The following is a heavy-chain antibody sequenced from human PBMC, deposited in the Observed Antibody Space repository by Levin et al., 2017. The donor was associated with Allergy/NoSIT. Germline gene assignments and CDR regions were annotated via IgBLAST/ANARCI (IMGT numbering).Heavy chain of an antibody. CDR1: GASISSAAYY. Sequence: KPSETLSLTCSVSGASISSAAYYWTWIRQHPGTGLEWIGYIWHSGSTYYNPSLRSRVSISEDTSKNQFSLKLSSVTAADTAVYYCARDHPTVAPYYFDSWGQGTLVTVSS. CDR3: ARDHPTVAPYYFDS. V-gene: IGHV4-31*03. CDR2: IWHSGST. J-gene: IGHJ4*02. D-gene: IGHD4-23*01.